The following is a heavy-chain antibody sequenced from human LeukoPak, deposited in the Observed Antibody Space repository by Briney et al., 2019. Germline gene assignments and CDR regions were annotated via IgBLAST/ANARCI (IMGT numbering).Heavy chain of an antibody. Sequence: GRSLRLSCAASGFTFSSYGMNWVRQAPGKGLEWVSYISSSGSTIYYADSVKGRFTISRDNAKNSLYLQMNSLRAEDTAVYYCARGNDAFDIWGQGTMVTVSS. CDR1: GFTFSSYG. J-gene: IGHJ3*02. CDR3: ARGNDAFDI. CDR2: ISSSGSTI. V-gene: IGHV3-48*04.